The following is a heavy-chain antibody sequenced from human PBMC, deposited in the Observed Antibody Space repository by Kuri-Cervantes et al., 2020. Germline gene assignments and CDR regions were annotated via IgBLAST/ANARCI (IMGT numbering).Heavy chain of an antibody. D-gene: IGHD5-12*01. Sequence: SVNVSCKASGYTFTIYGISWVRQAPGQGLEWMGGIIPIFGTANYAQKFQGRVTITADESTSTAYMELSSLRSEDTAVYYCARVSPRPDIVAKPYYYYGMDVWGQGNTVNVSS. CDR1: GYTFTIYG. CDR2: IIPIFGTA. J-gene: IGHJ6*01. CDR3: ARVSPRPDIVAKPYYYYGMDV. V-gene: IGHV1-69*13.